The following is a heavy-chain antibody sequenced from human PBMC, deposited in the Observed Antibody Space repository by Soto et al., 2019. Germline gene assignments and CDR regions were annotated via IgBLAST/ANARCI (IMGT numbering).Heavy chain of an antibody. CDR1: GFSFTSYS. Sequence: QGQLVQSGAEVKKPGASVKVSCGTSGFSFTSYSFHWVRQAPAQGLQWMGWINAGRGKTKYSQQFQGRVTCTWDTSAHTMYMELCRLTSEDTSVFYCARWIDNGYFYYWCQGSLVTVSA. CDR2: INAGRGKT. CDR3: ARWIDNGYFYY. V-gene: IGHV1-3*01. J-gene: IGHJ4*02. D-gene: IGHD4-17*01.